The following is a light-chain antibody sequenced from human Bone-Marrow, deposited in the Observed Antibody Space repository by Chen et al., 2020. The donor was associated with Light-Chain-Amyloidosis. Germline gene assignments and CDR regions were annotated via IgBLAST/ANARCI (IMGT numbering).Light chain of an antibody. CDR1: NIGSTS. Sequence: SYVLTQPSSVSVAPGQTATIACGGNNIGSTSVHWYQQTPGQAPLLVVYDDSDRPSGIPERLSGSNSGNSATLTISRVEAGDEAAYYCQVWDRSSDRPVFGGGTKLAVV. CDR2: DDS. CDR3: QVWDRSSDRPV. J-gene: IGLJ3*02. V-gene: IGLV3-21*02.